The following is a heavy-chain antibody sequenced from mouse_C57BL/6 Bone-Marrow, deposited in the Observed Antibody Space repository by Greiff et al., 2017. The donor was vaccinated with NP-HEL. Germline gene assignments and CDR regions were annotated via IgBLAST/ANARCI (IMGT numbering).Heavy chain of an antibody. D-gene: IGHD3-2*02. CDR3: ASRKTAQASWLAY. J-gene: IGHJ3*01. Sequence: QVQLQQSGPGLVQPSQSLSITCTVSGFSLTSYGVHWVRQSPGKGLEWLGVIWSGGSTDYNAAFISRLSISKDNSKSQVFFKMNSLQADDTAIYYCASRKTAQASWLAYWGQGTLVTVSA. CDR1: GFSLTSYG. CDR2: IWSGGST. V-gene: IGHV2-2*01.